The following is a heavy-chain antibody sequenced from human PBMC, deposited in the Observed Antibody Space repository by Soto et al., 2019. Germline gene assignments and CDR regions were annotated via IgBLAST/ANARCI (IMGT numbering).Heavy chain of an antibody. CDR3: ARLPGITTSRRDC. J-gene: IGHJ4*02. CDR2: IYYSGST. D-gene: IGHD1-1*01. CDR1: GGSISSPTYY. Sequence: QLQLQESGPGLVKPSETLSLTCSVSGGSISSPTYYWGWIRQPPGKGLEWIGSIYYSGSTYYSPSLKSRVTISVDTSKNQFSLKVSSVTAADTAVYYCARLPGITTSRRDCWGQGTLVTVSS. V-gene: IGHV4-39*01.